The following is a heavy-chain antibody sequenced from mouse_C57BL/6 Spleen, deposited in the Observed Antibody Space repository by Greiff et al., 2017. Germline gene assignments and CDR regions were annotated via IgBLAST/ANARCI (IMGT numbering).Heavy chain of an antibody. J-gene: IGHJ3*01. CDR1: GYAFTNYL. Sequence: QVQLQQSGAELVRPGTSVKVSCKASGYAFTNYLIEWVKQRPGQGLEWIGVINPGSGGTNYNEKFKGKATLTADKSSSTAYMQLSSLTSEDSAVYFCARSRGYDGGMFAYWGQGTLVTVSA. V-gene: IGHV1-54*01. CDR2: INPGSGGT. D-gene: IGHD2-2*01. CDR3: ARSRGYDGGMFAY.